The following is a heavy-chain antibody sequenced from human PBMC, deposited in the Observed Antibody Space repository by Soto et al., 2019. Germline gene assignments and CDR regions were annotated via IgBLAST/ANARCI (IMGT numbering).Heavy chain of an antibody. CDR3: ALEYCSSTSCYRDY. J-gene: IGHJ4*02. CDR2: IIPILGIA. V-gene: IGHV1-69*02. D-gene: IGHD2-2*02. Sequence: QVQLVQSGAEVKKPGSSVNVSCKASGGTFSSYTISWVRQAPGQGLEWMGRIIPILGIANYAQKFQGRVTITADKSTSTAYMELGSLRSEATAVYYCALEYCSSTSCYRDYWGQGTLVTVSS. CDR1: GGTFSSYT.